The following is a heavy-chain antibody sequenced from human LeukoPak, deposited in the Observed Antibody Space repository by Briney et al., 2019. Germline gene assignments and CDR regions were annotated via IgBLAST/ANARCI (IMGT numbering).Heavy chain of an antibody. V-gene: IGHV4-38-2*02. D-gene: IGHD3/OR15-3a*01. CDR1: GYSISSGYY. J-gene: IGHJ4*02. Sequence: SETLSLTCTVSGYSISSGYYWGWIRQPPGKGLEWIGNIYHSGSTYYNPSLKSRVTISVDTSKNQFSLRLTSVTAADTAVYYCARQTGSGLFILPGGQGTLVTVSS. CDR2: IYHSGST. CDR3: ARQTGSGLFILP.